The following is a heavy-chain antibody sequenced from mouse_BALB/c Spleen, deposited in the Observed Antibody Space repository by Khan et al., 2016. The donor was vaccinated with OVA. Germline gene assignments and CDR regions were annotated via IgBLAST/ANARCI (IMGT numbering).Heavy chain of an antibody. CDR3: AGWFTY. Sequence: EVKLQESGPGLVKPSQSLSLTCTVTGYSITSYYAWSCLRQFPGNKLEWMGYINYSGGTSYLASMTSRIFITRDTSKQHFFLQLNPVTTEDSGTYYCAGWFTYWGQGTLVTVS. CDR2: INYSGGT. V-gene: IGHV3-2*02. J-gene: IGHJ3*01. CDR1: GYSITSYYA.